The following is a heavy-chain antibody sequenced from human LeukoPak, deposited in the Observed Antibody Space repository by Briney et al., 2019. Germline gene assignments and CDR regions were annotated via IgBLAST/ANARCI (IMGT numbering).Heavy chain of an antibody. CDR1: GFTLSSYE. J-gene: IGHJ4*02. V-gene: IGHV3-48*03. D-gene: IGHD2-15*01. CDR2: ISSSGSTI. CDR3: ARLYCSGGSCYRSFDY. Sequence: GGSLRLSCAASGFTLSSYEMNWVRQAPGKGLEWVSYISSSGSTIYYADSVKGRFTISRDNAKNSLYLQMNSLRAEDTAVYCCARLYCSGGSCYRSFDYWGQGTLVTVSS.